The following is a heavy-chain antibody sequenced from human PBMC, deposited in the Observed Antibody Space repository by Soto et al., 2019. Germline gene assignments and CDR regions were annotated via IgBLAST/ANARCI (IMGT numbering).Heavy chain of an antibody. J-gene: IGHJ4*02. CDR3: ARLVAPHGDSQTRTEY. Sequence: QVQLQESGPGLVKPSGTLSLTCAVSGGSISSSNWWSWVRQPPGKGLEWIGEIYHSGSTNYNPSLRGRVTITXXKXQXRFSPRLRSVTAADPAVYYCARLVAPHGDSQTRTEYWGQGTLVTVSS. V-gene: IGHV4-4*02. CDR1: GGSISSSNW. D-gene: IGHD4-17*01. CDR2: IYHSGST.